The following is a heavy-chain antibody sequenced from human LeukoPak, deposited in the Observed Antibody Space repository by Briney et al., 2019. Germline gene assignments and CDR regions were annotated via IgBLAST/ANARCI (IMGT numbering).Heavy chain of an antibody. CDR3: ARGPRWRPRTFDY. CDR1: GGSFSGYY. CDR2: INHSGST. J-gene: IGHJ4*02. D-gene: IGHD5-24*01. Sequence: SETLSLTCAVYGGSFSGYYWSWIRQPPGKGLEWIGEINHSGSTNYNPSLKSRVTISVDTSKNQFSLKLSSVTAADTAVYYCARGPRWRPRTFDYWGQGTLVTVSS. V-gene: IGHV4-34*01.